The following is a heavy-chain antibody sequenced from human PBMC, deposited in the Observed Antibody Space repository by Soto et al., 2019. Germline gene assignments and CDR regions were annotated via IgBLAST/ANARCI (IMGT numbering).Heavy chain of an antibody. V-gene: IGHV5-10-1*01. CDR1: GYSCTSHW. J-gene: IGHJ6*02. CDR2: IDPSDSYT. Sequence: GESLKISCQGSGYSCTSHWITWVRQTPGKGLEWMGRIDPSDSYTNYSPSFQGRVTISADRSISTAFLQWSSLEASDTAIYYCARRLSGPKEEYNAYYFYGLDVWGQGTTVTVSS. D-gene: IGHD1-1*01. CDR3: ARRLSGPKEEYNAYYFYGLDV.